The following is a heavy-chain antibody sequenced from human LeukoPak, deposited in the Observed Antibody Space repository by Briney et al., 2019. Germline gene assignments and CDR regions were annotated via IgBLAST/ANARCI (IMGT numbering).Heavy chain of an antibody. CDR3: ARDDSSGYIYFQH. J-gene: IGHJ1*01. Sequence: TPSETLSLTCTVSGASISSYYWSWIRQPPGKGLEWIGYIYYSGSTNYNPSLKSRVTISVDTSRNQFSLKPSSVTAADTAVYYCARDDSSGYIYFQHWGQGTLVTVSS. V-gene: IGHV4-59*01. CDR1: GASISSYY. CDR2: IYYSGST. D-gene: IGHD3-22*01.